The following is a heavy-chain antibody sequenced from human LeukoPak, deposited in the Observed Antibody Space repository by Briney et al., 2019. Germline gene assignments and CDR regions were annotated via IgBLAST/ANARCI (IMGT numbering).Heavy chain of an antibody. CDR3: AREGYSSGYNWFDP. CDR1: GYTFTGYY. V-gene: IGHV1-2*02. CDR2: INPNSGGT. J-gene: IGHJ5*02. Sequence: GASVKVSCKASGYTFTGYYMHWVRQAPGQGLEWMGWINPNSGGTNYAQKFQGRVTMTRDTSISTAYMELSRLRSDDTAVYYCAREGYSSGYNWFDPWGQGTLVTVSS. D-gene: IGHD6-19*01.